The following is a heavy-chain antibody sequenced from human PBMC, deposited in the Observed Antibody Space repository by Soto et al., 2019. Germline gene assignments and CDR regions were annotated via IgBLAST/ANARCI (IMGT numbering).Heavy chain of an antibody. Sequence: EVQLLESGGGSVQPGGSLRLSCAASGFTFSSYAMHWVRRPPGKGLEWVSSISASGGTAYYADSVKGRFSISRDSLVNTHYLQMNSLRAEDTAVYYCAKGLGHNWNFDYWGQGTLVTVSP. D-gene: IGHD1-20*01. CDR1: GFTFSSYA. J-gene: IGHJ4*02. CDR2: ISASGGTA. CDR3: AKGLGHNWNFDY. V-gene: IGHV3-23*01.